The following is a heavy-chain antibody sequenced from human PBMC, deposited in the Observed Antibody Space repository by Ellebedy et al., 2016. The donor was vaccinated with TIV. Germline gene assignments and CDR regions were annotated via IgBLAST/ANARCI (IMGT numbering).Heavy chain of an antibody. CDR1: GFSFRSYW. CDR3: ARRGSYGDYAVQVNSWFDP. Sequence: GESLKISCAASGFSFRSYWMGWVRQAPGKGLEWVANIYQDGSDQYYVDSVKGRFTISRDNANNSLFLQMNSLRAEDTAVYYCARRGSYGDYAVQVNSWFDPWGRGTLVTVSS. D-gene: IGHD4-17*01. J-gene: IGHJ5*02. V-gene: IGHV3-7*01. CDR2: IYQDGSDQ.